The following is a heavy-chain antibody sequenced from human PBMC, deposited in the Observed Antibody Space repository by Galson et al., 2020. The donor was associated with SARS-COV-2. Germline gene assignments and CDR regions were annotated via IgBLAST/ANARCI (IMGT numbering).Heavy chain of an antibody. Sequence: SCAVSALTFSKYCMNWLRQAPGKGLEWVSYISSTSNTIYYADTVKGRITISRDNAKNSLYLQMNSVRAEDKAVYYCASYCSSSSCYRGAFDYWGQGTLVTVSS. CDR3: ASYCSSSSCYRGAFDY. CDR2: ISSTSNTI. D-gene: IGHD2-2*01. CDR1: ALTFSKYC. J-gene: IGHJ4*02. V-gene: IGHV3-48*01.